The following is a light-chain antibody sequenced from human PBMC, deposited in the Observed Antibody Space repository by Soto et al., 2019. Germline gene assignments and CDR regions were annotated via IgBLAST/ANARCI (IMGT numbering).Light chain of an antibody. CDR3: AAWEDSLNGVV. CDR2: SNH. Sequence: QYVLTQPPSASGTPGQRVTISCSGSSSNIGSNTVNLYQQLPGTAPKLLIYSNHQRPSGVPDRFSGSKSGTSASLAISGLQSEDEADYYCAAWEDSLNGVVFGGGTKVTVL. CDR1: SSNIGSNT. V-gene: IGLV1-44*01. J-gene: IGLJ2*01.